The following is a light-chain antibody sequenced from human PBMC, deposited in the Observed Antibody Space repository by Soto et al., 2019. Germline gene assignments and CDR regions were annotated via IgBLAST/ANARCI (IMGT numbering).Light chain of an antibody. CDR2: WAY. CDR1: QSILYSSNNKNY. CDR3: KQYTAWPLT. Sequence: DIVMTQSPDSLAVSLGERATINCKSSQSILYSSNNKNYLVWYQQKPGQPPKLLIYWAYTRESGVHDRFSGSGSGTDFTLTIRRLEPEDFAVYYCKQYTAWPLTFGQGTKVDIK. J-gene: IGKJ1*01. V-gene: IGKV4-1*01.